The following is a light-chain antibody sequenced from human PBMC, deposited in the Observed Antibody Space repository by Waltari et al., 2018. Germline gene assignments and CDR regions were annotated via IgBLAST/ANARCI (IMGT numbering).Light chain of an antibody. CDR1: QSVNIY. V-gene: IGKV3-20*01. Sequence: IVLTQSPGTLSLYPGETATLSCRASQSVNIYLAWYQQKPGQAPRLLIYHTSTRAAGIPDRFSGSGSGTDFSLTISRLEPEDFAVYYCQHYLRLPATFGQGTTVEI. CDR3: QHYLRLPAT. J-gene: IGKJ1*01. CDR2: HTS.